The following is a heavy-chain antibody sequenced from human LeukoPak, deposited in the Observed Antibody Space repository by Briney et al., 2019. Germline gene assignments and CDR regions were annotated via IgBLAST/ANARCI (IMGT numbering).Heavy chain of an antibody. CDR3: AKDDRTYYYGSGSYPFDY. J-gene: IGHJ4*02. CDR1: GFTFSNYG. CDR2: ISGSGGST. Sequence: GGSLRLSCAASGFTFSNYGLNWVRQAPGKGLEWVSSISGSGGSTYYADSVKGRFTISRDNSKNTLYLQMNSLRAEDTAVYYCAKDDRTYYYGSGSYPFDYWGQGTLVTVSS. V-gene: IGHV3-23*01. D-gene: IGHD3-10*01.